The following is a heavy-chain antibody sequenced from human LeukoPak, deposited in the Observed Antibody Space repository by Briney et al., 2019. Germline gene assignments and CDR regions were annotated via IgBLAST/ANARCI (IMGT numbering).Heavy chain of an antibody. CDR3: ATDSGSKVDLDGFDI. CDR2: FDPEAGET. V-gene: IGHV1-24*01. CDR1: GYTLNELS. J-gene: IGHJ3*02. Sequence: ASVKASCKISGYTLNELSIHWVRQAPVKGLEWMGGFDPEAGETMYAQKFQGRVTMTEDTSTDTAYMELRSLRSEDTAVYYCATDSGSKVDLDGFDIWGQGTMVTVSS. D-gene: IGHD5-12*01.